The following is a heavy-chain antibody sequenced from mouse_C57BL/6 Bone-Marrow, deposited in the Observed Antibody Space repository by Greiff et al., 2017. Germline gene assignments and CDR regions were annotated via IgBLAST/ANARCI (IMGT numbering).Heavy chain of an antibody. CDR3: ARTLYYYGSSSYFAY. D-gene: IGHD1-1*01. CDR1: GYTFTDYS. V-gene: IGHV1-76*01. CDR2: IYPGSGNT. Sequence: VQLQQSGAELVRPGASVKLSCKASGYTFTDYSINWVKQRPGQGLEWIARIYPGSGNTYYNEKFKGKATLTAEKSSITAYMQLSILSSEDSAFYFCARTLYYYGSSSYFAYWGQGTLVTVSA. J-gene: IGHJ3*01.